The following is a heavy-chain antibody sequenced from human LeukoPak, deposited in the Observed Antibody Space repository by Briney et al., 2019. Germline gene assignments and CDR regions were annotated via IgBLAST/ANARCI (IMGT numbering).Heavy chain of an antibody. J-gene: IGHJ5*02. CDR3: ARLAAGSGWYLDWFDP. CDR1: GGSISSSSYY. D-gene: IGHD6-19*01. V-gene: IGHV4-39*07. Sequence: PSETPSLTCPVSGGSISSSSYYWGWIRQPPGKGLEWIGSIYYTGSPYYSPYLKSRVTISVDTSKSQFSLKLSSVTAADTAVYYCARLAAGSGWYLDWFDPWGQGTLVTVSS. CDR2: IYYTGSP.